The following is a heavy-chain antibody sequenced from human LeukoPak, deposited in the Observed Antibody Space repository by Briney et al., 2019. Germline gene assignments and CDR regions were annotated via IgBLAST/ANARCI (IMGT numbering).Heavy chain of an antibody. CDR3: ARGNVVETAEYFDY. J-gene: IGHJ4*02. CDR2: INHSGST. Sequence: PSETLSLTCAVYGGSFSGYYWSWIRQPPGKGLEWIGEINHSGSTNYNPSLKSRVTISVDTSKNQFSLKLSSVTAADTAVYYCARGNVVETAEYFDYWGQGTLVTVSS. CDR1: GGSFSGYY. D-gene: IGHD2-21*02. V-gene: IGHV4-34*01.